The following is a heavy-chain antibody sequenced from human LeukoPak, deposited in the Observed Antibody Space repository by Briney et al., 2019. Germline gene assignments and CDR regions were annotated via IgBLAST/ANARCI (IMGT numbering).Heavy chain of an antibody. Sequence: GRSLRLSCAASGFTFSSYGMHWVRQAPGKGLEWVAFIRYDGSNKYYADSVKGRFTISRDNSKNTLYLQMNSLRAEDTAVYYCANCAGGSTSCYEDYWGQGTLVTVSS. CDR2: IRYDGSNK. CDR3: ANCAGGSTSCYEDY. CDR1: GFTFSSYG. J-gene: IGHJ4*02. V-gene: IGHV3-30*02. D-gene: IGHD2-2*01.